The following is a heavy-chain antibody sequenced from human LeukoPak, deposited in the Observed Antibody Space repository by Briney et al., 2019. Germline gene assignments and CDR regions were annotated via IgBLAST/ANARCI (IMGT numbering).Heavy chain of an antibody. D-gene: IGHD1-26*01. CDR3: ARVLGAQGWDAFDF. CDR2: LRGSGAAT. Sequence: GGSLRLSCAASGFTFSTYAMTCVRQAPGKGLEWVSALRGSGAATYYADSVKGRFTISRDNSKNTLYLQMNSLRAEDTAVYYCARVLGAQGWDAFDFWGQGTMVTVSS. J-gene: IGHJ3*01. CDR1: GFTFSTYA. V-gene: IGHV3-23*01.